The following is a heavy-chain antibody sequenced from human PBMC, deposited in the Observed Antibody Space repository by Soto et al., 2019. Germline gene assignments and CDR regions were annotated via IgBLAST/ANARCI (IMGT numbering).Heavy chain of an antibody. CDR1: GGSISSYY. CDR3: ARDRDSSGWSWGGFDY. V-gene: IGHV4-59*01. Sequence: SETLSLTCTVSGGSISSYYWSWIRQPPGKGLEWIGYIYYSGSTNYNPSLKSRVTISVDTSKNQFSLKLSSVTAADTAVYYCARDRDSSGWSWGGFDYWGQGTLVTVSS. J-gene: IGHJ4*02. CDR2: IYYSGST. D-gene: IGHD6-19*01.